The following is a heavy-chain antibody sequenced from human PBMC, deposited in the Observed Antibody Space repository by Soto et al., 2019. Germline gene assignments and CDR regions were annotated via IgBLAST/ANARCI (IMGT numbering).Heavy chain of an antibody. V-gene: IGHV4-59*01. CDR3: ARDKYCSGGSCRKNWFDP. D-gene: IGHD2-15*01. Sequence: SETLSLTCVVSGGSITSYHWSWIRQPPGKGLEWLAYIYDDGSANYNPSLKSRATISLDMSKNQFSLKLTSVTAADTAVYYCARDKYCSGGSCRKNWFDPWSQGTLVTVSS. J-gene: IGHJ5*02. CDR1: GGSITSYH. CDR2: IYDDGSA.